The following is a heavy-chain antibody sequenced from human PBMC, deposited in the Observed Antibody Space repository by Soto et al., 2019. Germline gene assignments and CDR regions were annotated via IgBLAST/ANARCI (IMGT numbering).Heavy chain of an antibody. D-gene: IGHD3-10*01. Sequence: QTLSLTCVISGDSVSSNSAAWNWIRQSPSRGLEWLGRTYYRSKWYNDYAVSVKSRITINPDTSKNQFSLQLNSVTPEDTAVYYCARDWGRGGASPFDYWGQGTLVTVSS. CDR2: TYYRSKWYN. J-gene: IGHJ4*02. V-gene: IGHV6-1*01. CDR1: GDSVSSNSAA. CDR3: ARDWGRGGASPFDY.